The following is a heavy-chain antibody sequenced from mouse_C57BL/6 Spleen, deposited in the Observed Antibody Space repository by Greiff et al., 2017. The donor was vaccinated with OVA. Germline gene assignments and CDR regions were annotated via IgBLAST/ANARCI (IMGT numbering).Heavy chain of an antibody. V-gene: IGHV1-81*01. CDR3: ARWGGSSQFAY. CDR2: IYPRSGNT. D-gene: IGHD1-1*01. Sequence: VQLQQSGAELARPGASVKLSCKASGYTFTSYGISWVKQRTGQGLEWIGEIYPRSGNTYYNEKFKGKATLTADKSSSTAYMELRSLTSEDSAVYFCARWGGSSQFAYWGQGTLVTVSA. J-gene: IGHJ3*01. CDR1: GYTFTSYG.